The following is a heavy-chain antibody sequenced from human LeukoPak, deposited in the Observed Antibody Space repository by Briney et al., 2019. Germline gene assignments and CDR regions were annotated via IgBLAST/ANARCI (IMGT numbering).Heavy chain of an antibody. Sequence: GGSLRLSCAASGFTFSSYAMSWVRQAPGKGLEWVSAITGSGGSTYYADSVKGRFTISRDNSKNTLYLQMNSLRAEDTAVYSCAKVGRDGYNLYYFDYWGQGTLVTVSS. V-gene: IGHV3-23*01. CDR3: AKVGRDGYNLYYFDY. D-gene: IGHD5-24*01. CDR1: GFTFSSYA. J-gene: IGHJ4*02. CDR2: ITGSGGST.